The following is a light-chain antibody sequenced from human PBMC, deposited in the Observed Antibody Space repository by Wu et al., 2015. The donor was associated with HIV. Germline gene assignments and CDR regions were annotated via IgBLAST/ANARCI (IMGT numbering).Light chain of an antibody. CDR1: QNIGSW. CDR2: QAS. V-gene: IGKV1-5*03. J-gene: IGKJ2*01. CDR3: QQYNSDSYT. Sequence: DIQMTQSPSTLSASVGDKVTITCRASQNIGSWLAWYQQKPGKAPNLLIYQASALETGVPPRFSGSGSGTEFTLTISSLQPDDFATYYCQQYNSDSYTFGQGTKLEIK.